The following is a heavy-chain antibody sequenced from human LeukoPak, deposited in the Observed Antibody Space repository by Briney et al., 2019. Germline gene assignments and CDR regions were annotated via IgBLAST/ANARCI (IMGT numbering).Heavy chain of an antibody. CDR2: ISNNGVST. J-gene: IGHJ4*02. CDR3: AKDFDY. CDR1: GFTFSSYA. V-gene: IGHV3-23*01. Sequence: GGSLRFSCAASGFTFSSYAVSWVRQAPGKGLEWGSTISNNGVSTYYADSVKGRFTISRDNSKNTVYLQMNSLRVEDTAPYYCAKDFDYWGQGTLVTVSS.